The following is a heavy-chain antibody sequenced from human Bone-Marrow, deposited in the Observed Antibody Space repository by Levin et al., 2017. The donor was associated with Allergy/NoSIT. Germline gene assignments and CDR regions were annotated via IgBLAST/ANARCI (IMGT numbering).Heavy chain of an antibody. J-gene: IGHJ5*02. CDR1: GFTFSSYE. D-gene: IGHD2-8*02. CDR3: ARVCRRVPGWRSAATKYRTGSWFDP. CDR2: ISSSGSTI. Sequence: PGGSLRLSCAASGFTFSSYEMNWVRQAPGKGLEWVSYISSSGSTIYYADSVKGRFTISRDNAKNSLYLQMNSLRAEDTAVYYCARVCRRVPGWRSAATKYRTGSWFDPWGQGTLVTVSS. V-gene: IGHV3-48*03.